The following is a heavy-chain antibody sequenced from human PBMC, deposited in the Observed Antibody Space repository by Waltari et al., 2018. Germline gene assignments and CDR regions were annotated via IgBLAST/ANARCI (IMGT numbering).Heavy chain of an antibody. CDR2: TSPGGDT. D-gene: IGHD6-13*01. J-gene: IGHJ4*02. V-gene: IGHV4-38-2*01. CDR3: VTSGVGGTWSTQDS. CDR1: GDTIKSNYY. Sequence: QVQLQESGPGLVKPSETLSLSCAVSGDTIKSNYYWGWIRQPPGMGLEWSGTTSPGGDTYHNPSLKARLPVSVDTSKSQFSLSLRSVTAADTAVYYCVTSGVGGTWSTQDSWGPGILVIVSS.